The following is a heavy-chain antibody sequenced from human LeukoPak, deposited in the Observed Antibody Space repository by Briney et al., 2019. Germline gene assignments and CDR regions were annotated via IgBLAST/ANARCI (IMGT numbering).Heavy chain of an antibody. CDR3: ARGNRYGYFDY. CDR1: GFTFSSYW. V-gene: IGHV3-74*01. J-gene: IGHJ4*02. Sequence: GGSLRLSCAVSGFTFSSYWMHWVRQAPGRGLVWVSRINSDGSSTSYADSVKGRSTISRDNAKNTLYLHMNSLRAEDTAVYYCARGNRYGYFDYWGQGTLVTVSS. CDR2: INSDGSST. D-gene: IGHD2/OR15-2a*01.